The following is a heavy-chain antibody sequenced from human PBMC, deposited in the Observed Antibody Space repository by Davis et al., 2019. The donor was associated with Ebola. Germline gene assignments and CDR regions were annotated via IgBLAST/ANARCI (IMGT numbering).Heavy chain of an antibody. D-gene: IGHD4-23*01. CDR1: GGSIDSGGYY. V-gene: IGHV4-31*03. J-gene: IGHJ4*02. Sequence: MPSETLSLTCTVSGGSIDSGGYYWSWIRQRPGKGLEWIGYIFYSGSTYYNPSLRSRVTISVDTSNNQFSLSLRSVTAADTAVYYCARVDGGDFDYWGQGTLVTVSS. CDR2: IFYSGST. CDR3: ARVDGGDFDY.